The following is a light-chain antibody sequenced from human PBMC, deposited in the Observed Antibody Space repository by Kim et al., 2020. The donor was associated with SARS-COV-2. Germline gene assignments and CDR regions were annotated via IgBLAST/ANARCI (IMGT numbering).Light chain of an antibody. Sequence: GKTVTISCPRSSGSIDDNYVQRYQQRPGGVPTTVIYEDDQRPSGVSDRFSGSIDNSSNSASLTISGLRTEDEADYYCQSYNRDNVLFGGGTQLTVL. CDR1: SGSIDDNY. V-gene: IGLV6-57*03. J-gene: IGLJ2*01. CDR2: EDD. CDR3: QSYNRDNVL.